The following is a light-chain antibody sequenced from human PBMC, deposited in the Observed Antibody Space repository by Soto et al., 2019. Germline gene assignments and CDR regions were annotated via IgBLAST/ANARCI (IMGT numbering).Light chain of an antibody. CDR3: QTWGPGFWV. V-gene: IGLV4-69*01. CDR1: SGHSSYA. J-gene: IGLJ3*02. CDR2: LNSDGSH. Sequence: QLVLTQSPSASASLGASVKLTCTLSSGHSSYAIAWYQQQPEKGPRYLMKLNSDGSHRKGDGIPDRFSGSSSGAERYLTISSLQSEDEADYYCQTWGPGFWVFGGGTKVTVL.